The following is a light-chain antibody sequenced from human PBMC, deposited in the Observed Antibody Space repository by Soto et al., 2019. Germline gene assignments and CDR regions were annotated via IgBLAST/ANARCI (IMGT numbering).Light chain of an antibody. CDR1: QSVSSSY. V-gene: IGKV3-20*01. Sequence: EIVLTQSPGTLSLSPGERATLSCRASQSVSSSYLAWYQQKPGQAPRLLIYDASSSATGIPDRFSGSGSGTDFTLTISSLEPEDFAVYYCQQYGSSPRTFGQGTKVEIK. J-gene: IGKJ1*01. CDR2: DAS. CDR3: QQYGSSPRT.